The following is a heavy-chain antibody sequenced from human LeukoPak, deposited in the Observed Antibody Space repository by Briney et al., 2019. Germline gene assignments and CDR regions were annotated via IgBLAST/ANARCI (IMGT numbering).Heavy chain of an antibody. D-gene: IGHD3-3*01. J-gene: IGHJ4*02. CDR3: AREGDFWSGYYFDY. Sequence: PGGSLRLSCAASGFTFSSYAMSWVRQAPGKGLEWVSSISSSSSYIYYADSVKGRFTISRDNAKNSLYLQMNSLRAEDTAVYYCAREGDFWSGYYFDYWGQGTLVTVSS. CDR2: ISSSSSYI. CDR1: GFTFSSYA. V-gene: IGHV3-21*01.